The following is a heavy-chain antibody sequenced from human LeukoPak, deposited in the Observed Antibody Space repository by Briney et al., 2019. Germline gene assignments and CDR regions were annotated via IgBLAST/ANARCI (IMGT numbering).Heavy chain of an antibody. CDR2: IYYSGST. Sequence: SETLSLTCTVSGGSISSYYWSWIRQPPGKGLEWIGYIYYSGSTNYNPSLKSRVTISVDTSKNQFSLKLSSVTAADTAVYYCARRAVADYYYYYMDVWGKGTTVTVSS. CDR3: ARRAVADYYYYYMDV. J-gene: IGHJ6*03. CDR1: GGSISSYY. V-gene: IGHV4-59*01. D-gene: IGHD6-19*01.